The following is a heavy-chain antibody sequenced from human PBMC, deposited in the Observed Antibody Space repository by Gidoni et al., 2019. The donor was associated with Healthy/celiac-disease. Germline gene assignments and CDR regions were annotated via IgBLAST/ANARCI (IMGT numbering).Heavy chain of an antibody. CDR3: VVAVAGLLFDY. V-gene: IGHV3-13*01. Sequence: EVQLVESGGGLVQPGGSLRLSCAASGFTFSSYDMHWVRQATGKGLEWVSAIGTAGDTYYPGSVKGRFTISRENAKNSLYLQMNSLRAEDTAVYYCVVAVAGLLFDYWGQGTLVTVSS. D-gene: IGHD6-19*01. CDR1: GFTFSSYD. J-gene: IGHJ4*02. CDR2: IGTAGDT.